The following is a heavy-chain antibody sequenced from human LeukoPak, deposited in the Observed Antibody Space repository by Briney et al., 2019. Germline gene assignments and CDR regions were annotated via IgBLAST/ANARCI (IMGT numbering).Heavy chain of an antibody. D-gene: IGHD5-18*01. CDR2: ISGSGGTP. CDR1: GFTFSSYA. J-gene: IGHJ4*02. Sequence: GGSLRLSCAASGFTFSSYAMIWVRQAPGKGLEWVSAISGSGGTPYYAASVKGRFPISRHNSKNTLYLQMNSLSAEDTAVYYCAKSDGYSYGFLDYWGQGTLVTVSS. V-gene: IGHV3-23*01. CDR3: AKSDGYSYGFLDY.